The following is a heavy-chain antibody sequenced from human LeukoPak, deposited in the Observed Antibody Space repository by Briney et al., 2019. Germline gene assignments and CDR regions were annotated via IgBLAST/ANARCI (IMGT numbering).Heavy chain of an antibody. D-gene: IGHD3-10*01. CDR3: ARGRGITMVRGVRKHNWFDP. CDR2: MNPNSGNT. V-gene: IGHV1-8*03. J-gene: IGHJ5*02. Sequence: ASVKVSCKASGYTFTSYDINWVRQATGQGLEWMGWMNPNSGNTGYAQKFQGRVTITRNTSISTAYMELSSLRSEDTAVYYCARGRGITMVRGVRKHNWFDPWGQGTLVTVSS. CDR1: GYTFTSYD.